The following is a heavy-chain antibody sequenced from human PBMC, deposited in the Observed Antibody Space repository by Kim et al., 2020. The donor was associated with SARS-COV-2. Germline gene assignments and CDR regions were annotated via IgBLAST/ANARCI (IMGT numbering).Heavy chain of an antibody. D-gene: IGHD2-15*01. CDR2: ISYDGSNI. Sequence: GGSLRLSCAASGFTFSSYGMHWVRQAPGKGLEWVAVISYDGSNIYYADSVKGRFTISRDNSKNTLYLQMNSLRAEDTAVYYCAKDKQYCSGGSCYPGREAHYYYGMDVWGQGTTVTVSS. V-gene: IGHV3-30*18. CDR1: GFTFSSYG. J-gene: IGHJ6*02. CDR3: AKDKQYCSGGSCYPGREAHYYYGMDV.